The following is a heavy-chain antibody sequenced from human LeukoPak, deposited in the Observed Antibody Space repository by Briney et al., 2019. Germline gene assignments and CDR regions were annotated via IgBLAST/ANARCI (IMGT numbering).Heavy chain of an antibody. CDR3: ATGGITMIVVPTGG. Sequence: GGSLRLSCAASGFTFSSYDMHWVRQAPGKGLEWVAVIWYDGNNKYYADSVKGRFTISRDNSKNTLYLQMNSLRAEDTAVYYCATGGITMIVVPTGGWGQGTLVTVSS. V-gene: IGHV3-33*01. CDR1: GFTFSSYD. CDR2: IWYDGNNK. J-gene: IGHJ4*02. D-gene: IGHD3-22*01.